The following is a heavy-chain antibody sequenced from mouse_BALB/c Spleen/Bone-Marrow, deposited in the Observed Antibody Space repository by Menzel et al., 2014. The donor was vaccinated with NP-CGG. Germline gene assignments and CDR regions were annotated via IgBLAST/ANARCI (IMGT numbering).Heavy chain of an antibody. V-gene: IGHV4-1*02. J-gene: IGHJ2*01. CDR2: INPDSRTI. D-gene: IGHD1-1*01. CDR3: ARPDYYGYLNY. Sequence: EVKLMESGGGLVQPGGSLELSCAASGFDFSRYWMSWVRQAPGKGLEWIGEINPDSRTINYSPSLKDKFIIPRDNAKNTLYLRLNKVRSEDTALYYCARPDYYGYLNYWGQGTTLTVSS. CDR1: GFDFSRYW.